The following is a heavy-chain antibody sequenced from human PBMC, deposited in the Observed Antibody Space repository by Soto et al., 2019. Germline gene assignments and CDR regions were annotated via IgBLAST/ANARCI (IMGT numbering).Heavy chain of an antibody. CDR3: ATTRKNYYYYGMDV. Sequence: PSETLSLTCAVYGGSFSDYYWSWIRQPPGKGLEWVGEISPTGITKYNPSLKSRVTISVDASKNQFSLKLNSVTAADTAVYYCATTRKNYYYYGMDVWGQGTTATVSS. CDR1: GGSFSDYY. CDR2: ISPTGIT. J-gene: IGHJ6*02. V-gene: IGHV4-34*01.